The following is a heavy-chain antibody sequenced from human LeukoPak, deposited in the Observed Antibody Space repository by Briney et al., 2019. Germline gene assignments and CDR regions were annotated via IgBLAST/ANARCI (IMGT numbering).Heavy chain of an antibody. J-gene: IGHJ3*02. CDR2: IYHSGST. CDR3: ARDSSIVGTTGAFDI. D-gene: IGHD1-26*01. CDR1: GGSISTNMW. V-gene: IGHV4-4*02. Sequence: SGTLSLTCTVSGGSISTNMWWSCVRQTPGKGLEWIGEIYHSGSTNYDPSLKSRVTISLDKSKNQFSLKLSSVTAADTAVYYCARDSSIVGTTGAFDIWGQGTMVTVSS.